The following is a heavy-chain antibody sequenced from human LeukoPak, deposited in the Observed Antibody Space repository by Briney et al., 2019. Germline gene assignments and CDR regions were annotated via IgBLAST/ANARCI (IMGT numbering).Heavy chain of an antibody. J-gene: IGHJ4*02. CDR1: GGSFSGYY. D-gene: IGHD1-20*01. V-gene: IGHV4-34*01. CDR2: INHSGST. Sequence: PSETLSLTCAVYGGSFSGYYWSWIRQPPGKGLEWIGEINHSGSTNYNPSLKSRVTISVDTSKNQFSLKLSSVTAADTAVYYCARDRARITGTTPTLYFDYWGQGTLVTVSS. CDR3: ARDRARITGTTPTLYFDY.